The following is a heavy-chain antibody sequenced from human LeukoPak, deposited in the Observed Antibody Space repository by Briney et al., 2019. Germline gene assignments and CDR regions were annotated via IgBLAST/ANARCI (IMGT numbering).Heavy chain of an antibody. Sequence: GGSLRLSCAASGFTFSSYSMNWVRQAPGKGLEWVSSISSSSSYIYYADSVKGRFTISRDNAKNSLYLQMNSLRAEATAVYYCARDPIYGSGSYEGDYWGQGTLVTVSS. J-gene: IGHJ4*02. V-gene: IGHV3-21*01. D-gene: IGHD3-10*01. CDR3: ARDPIYGSGSYEGDY. CDR2: ISSSSSYI. CDR1: GFTFSSYS.